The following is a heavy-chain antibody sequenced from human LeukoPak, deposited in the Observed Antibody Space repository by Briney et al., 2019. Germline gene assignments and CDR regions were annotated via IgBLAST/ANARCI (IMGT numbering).Heavy chain of an antibody. J-gene: IGHJ4*02. CDR3: ARGDIVVVPAVDY. D-gene: IGHD2-2*01. CDR2: ISGSGGDT. Sequence: PGGSLRLSCAASGFTFNNYALSWVRQAPGKGLEWVSAISGSGGDTYYAGSVKGRFTISRDNAKNSLYLQMNSLRAEDTAVYYCARGDIVVVPAVDYWGQGTLVTVSS. CDR1: GFTFNNYA. V-gene: IGHV3-23*01.